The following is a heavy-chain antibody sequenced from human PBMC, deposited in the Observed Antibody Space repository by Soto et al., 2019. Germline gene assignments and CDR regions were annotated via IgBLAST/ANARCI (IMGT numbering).Heavy chain of an antibody. Sequence: ASVKVSCKVSGYTLTELSMHWVRQAPGKGLEWMGGFDPEDGETIYAQKFQGRVTMTEDTSTDTAYMELSSLRSEDTAVYYCATPGDGSGSYYNEIFDYWGHGTLVTVSS. CDR3: ATPGDGSGSYYNEIFDY. D-gene: IGHD3-10*01. J-gene: IGHJ4*01. V-gene: IGHV1-24*01. CDR2: FDPEDGET. CDR1: GYTLTELS.